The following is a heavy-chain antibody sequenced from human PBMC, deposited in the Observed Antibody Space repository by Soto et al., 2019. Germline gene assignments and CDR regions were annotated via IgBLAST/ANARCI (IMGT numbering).Heavy chain of an antibody. V-gene: IGHV1-3*01. CDR3: ARDVQLARYYYYGMDV. D-gene: IGHD6-6*01. Sequence: ASVKVSCKASGYTFTSYAMHWVRQAPGQRREWMGWINAGNGNTKYSQKFQGRVTITRDTSASTAYMQLSSLRSEDTAVYYCARDVQLARYYYYGMDVWGQGTTVTVSS. CDR2: INAGNGNT. J-gene: IGHJ6*02. CDR1: GYTFTSYA.